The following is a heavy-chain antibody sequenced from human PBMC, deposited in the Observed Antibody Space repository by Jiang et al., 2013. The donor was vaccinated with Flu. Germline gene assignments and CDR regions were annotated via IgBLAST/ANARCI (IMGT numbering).Heavy chain of an antibody. Sequence: SSVKVSCKASGGTFSSYAISWVRQAPGQGLEWMGGIIPIFGTANYAQKFQGRVTITADESTSTAYMELSSLRSEDTAVYYCARDDYGGNSRPHWGQGTLVTVSS. CDR2: IIPIFGTA. J-gene: IGHJ1*01. V-gene: IGHV1-69*01. CDR3: ARDDYGGNSRPH. CDR1: GGTFSSYA. D-gene: IGHD4-23*01.